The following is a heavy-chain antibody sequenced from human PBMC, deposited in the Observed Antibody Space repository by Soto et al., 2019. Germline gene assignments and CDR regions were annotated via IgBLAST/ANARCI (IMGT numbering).Heavy chain of an antibody. CDR1: GFTFSSYA. Sequence: GGSLRLSCAASGFTFSSYAMSWVRQAPGKGLEWVSAISTSGGSTYYADSMKGRFTISRDNSKNTLFLQMHSLRAEDTAVYYCAKDRLWGSYAWFDPWGQGTLVTVSS. V-gene: IGHV3-23*01. D-gene: IGHD3-16*01. CDR2: ISTSGGST. J-gene: IGHJ5*02. CDR3: AKDRLWGSYAWFDP.